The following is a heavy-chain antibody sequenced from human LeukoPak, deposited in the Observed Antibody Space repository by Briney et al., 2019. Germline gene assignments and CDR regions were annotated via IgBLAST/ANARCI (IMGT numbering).Heavy chain of an antibody. CDR1: GYTFTSYG. V-gene: IGHV7-4-1*02. CDR2: INTNTGNP. Sequence: ASVKVSCKASGYTFTSYGISWVRQAPGQGLEWMGWINTNTGNPTYAQGFTGRFVFSLDTSVSTAYLQISSLKAEDTAVYYCARAPIGSGYYYSYWGQGTLVTVSS. J-gene: IGHJ4*02. CDR3: ARAPIGSGYYYSY. D-gene: IGHD3-22*01.